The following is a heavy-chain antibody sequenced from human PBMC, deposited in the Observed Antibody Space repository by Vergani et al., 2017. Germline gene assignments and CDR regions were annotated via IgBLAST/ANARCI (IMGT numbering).Heavy chain of an antibody. CDR1: GGSISSYY. Sequence: QVQLQESGPGLVKPSETLSLTCTVSGGSISSYYWSWIRRPPGKGLEWIGYIYYSGSTNYNPSLKSRVTISVGTSKNQFSLKLSSVTAANTAVYYCAGALVFGEIDYGGQGTLVTVSS. D-gene: IGHD3-3*01. CDR2: IYYSGST. CDR3: AGALVFGEIDY. V-gene: IGHV4-59*01. J-gene: IGHJ4*02.